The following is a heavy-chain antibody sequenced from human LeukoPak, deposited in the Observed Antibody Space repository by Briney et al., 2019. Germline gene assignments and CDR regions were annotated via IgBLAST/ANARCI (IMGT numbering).Heavy chain of an antibody. Sequence: GGSLRLSCAASGFSISSSAMNWVRQAPGKGLEWVSSINNVASHIYYAGSVRGRFTISRDNAKNSVYLQMNSLRAEDTAVYFCARTIWGTYRYSEFWGQGTLVTVSS. V-gene: IGHV3-21*01. CDR1: GFSISSSA. CDR2: INNVASHI. J-gene: IGHJ4*02. CDR3: ARTIWGTYRYSEF. D-gene: IGHD3-16*02.